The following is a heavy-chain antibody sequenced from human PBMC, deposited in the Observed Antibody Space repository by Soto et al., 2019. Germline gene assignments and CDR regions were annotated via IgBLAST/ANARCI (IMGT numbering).Heavy chain of an antibody. J-gene: IGHJ4*02. CDR3: AKVPVGATGRFDY. CDR2: LSGSGGST. D-gene: IGHD1-26*01. V-gene: IGHV3-23*01. Sequence: GGSLRLSYAGSGFTFSNYALSWVRQAPGKGLAWFSALSGSGGSTYYADSVKGLFTIDRDNTKNTLYLQMSSLRAEDTALYYCAKVPVGATGRFDYWGQGTLVTVSS. CDR1: GFTFSNYA.